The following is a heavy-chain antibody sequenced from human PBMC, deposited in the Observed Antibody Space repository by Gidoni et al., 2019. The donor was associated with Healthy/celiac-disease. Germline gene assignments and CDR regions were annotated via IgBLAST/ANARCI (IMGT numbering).Heavy chain of an antibody. V-gene: IGHV3-23*01. CDR2: ISGSGGST. D-gene: IGHD6-19*01. CDR1: GFTFSSYA. CDR3: AKGGMRGGWYEDFDY. J-gene: IGHJ4*02. Sequence: EVQLLESGGGLVQPGGSLRLSCAASGFTFSSYAMSWVRQVPGKGLEWVSAISGSGGSTYYADSVKGRFTISRDNSKNTLYLQMNSLRAEDTAVYYCAKGGMRGGWYEDFDYWGQGTLVTVSS.